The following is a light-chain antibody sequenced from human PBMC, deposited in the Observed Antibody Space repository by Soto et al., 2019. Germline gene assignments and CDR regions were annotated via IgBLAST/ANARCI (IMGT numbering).Light chain of an antibody. Sequence: DVQMSQSPSSLSASVGDRVTITCRASQRTSTYLHWFQQKPGKAPKLLIYAASSLESGVPSRFSGSGSGTEFTLTISSLQPDDFATYYCHHYNTYSTFGQGTKVDIK. V-gene: IGKV1-5*03. CDR3: HHYNTYST. CDR2: AAS. CDR1: QRTSTY. J-gene: IGKJ1*01.